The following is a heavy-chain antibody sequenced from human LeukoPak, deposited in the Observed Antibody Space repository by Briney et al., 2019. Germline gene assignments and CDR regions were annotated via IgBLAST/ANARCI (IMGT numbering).Heavy chain of an antibody. Sequence: SETLSLTCNVSGASISSDYWSWIRQPPGKGLEWIGCIQNNGNTNYSPSLKSRVTISIDASKNQFSLRLTSVTPADTAVYYCARVAPRPFNRPTWVDPWGQGTLVAVSS. V-gene: IGHV4-59*01. D-gene: IGHD1-14*01. CDR1: GASISSDY. J-gene: IGHJ5*02. CDR3: ARVAPRPFNRPTWVDP. CDR2: IQNNGNT.